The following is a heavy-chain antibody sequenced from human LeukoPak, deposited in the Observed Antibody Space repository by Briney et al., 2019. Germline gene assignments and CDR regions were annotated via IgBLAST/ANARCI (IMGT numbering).Heavy chain of an antibody. CDR1: GFTFNNYW. CDR3: AREVTPYY. J-gene: IGHJ4*02. CDR2: IKQDGSEK. V-gene: IGHV3-7*01. Sequence: GGSLRLSCAASGFTFNNYWMTWVRQAPGMGLEWVANIKQDGSEKYYVDSVKGRFTISRDNAKNSLFLQMNSLRAGDTAVYYCAREVTPYYWGQGTLVTVSS. D-gene: IGHD2-15*01.